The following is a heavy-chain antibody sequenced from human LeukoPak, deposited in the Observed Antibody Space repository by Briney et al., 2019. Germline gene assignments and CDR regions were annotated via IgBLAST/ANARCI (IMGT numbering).Heavy chain of an antibody. Sequence: ASVKVSCKASGYTFTSYGISWVRQAPGRGLEWMGWISAYNGNTNYAQKLQGRVTMTTDTSTSTAYMELRSLRSDDTAVYYCAILVGVLTGPDAFDIWGQGTMVTVSS. V-gene: IGHV1-18*01. CDR3: AILVGVLTGPDAFDI. CDR1: GYTFTSYG. CDR2: ISAYNGNT. D-gene: IGHD3-9*01. J-gene: IGHJ3*02.